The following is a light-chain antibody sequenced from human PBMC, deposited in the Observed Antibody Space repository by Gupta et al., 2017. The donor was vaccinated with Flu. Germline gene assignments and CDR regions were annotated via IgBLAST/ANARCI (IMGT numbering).Light chain of an antibody. CDR3: QQYGSSPWTFQFATAPWT. CDR2: GAS. Sequence: DIVLTQSPGTLSLSPGERATLSCRASQSVSSTYLAWYQRKPGQAPRLLIYGASNRATGIPDRFSGDWSGTDFTLTITRLEPEDFAVYYCQQYGSSPWTFQFATAPWTFGQGTKVEI. J-gene: IGKJ1*01. V-gene: IGKV3-20*01. CDR1: QSVSSTY.